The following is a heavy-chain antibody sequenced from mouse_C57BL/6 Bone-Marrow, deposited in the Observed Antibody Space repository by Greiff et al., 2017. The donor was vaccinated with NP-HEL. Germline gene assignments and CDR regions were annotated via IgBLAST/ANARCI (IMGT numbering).Heavy chain of an antibody. CDR2: IDPSDSET. CDR1: GYTFTSYW. CDR3: ARSAGGYYDYDGDWYFDV. D-gene: IGHD2-4*01. V-gene: IGHV1-52*01. Sequence: QVQLQQPGAELVRPGSSVKLSCKASGYTFTSYWMHWVKQRPIQGLEWIGNIDPSDSETHYNQKFKDKATLTVDKSSSTVYMQLSSLTSEDSAVYYCARSAGGYYDYDGDWYFDVWGTGTTVTVSS. J-gene: IGHJ1*03.